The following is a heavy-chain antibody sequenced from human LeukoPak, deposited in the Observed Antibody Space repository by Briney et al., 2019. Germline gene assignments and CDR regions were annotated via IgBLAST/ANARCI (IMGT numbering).Heavy chain of an antibody. CDR2: INSDGGSS. J-gene: IGHJ3*02. Sequence: GGSLRLSCSASGFSFNNYAVHWVRQAPGKELEYVSGINSDGGSSHYADSAKGRFTISRDNSKNALYLQLSSLRPEDTALYYCVKTMVVFGGLIRTDAFDIWGQGTMVTVSS. CDR3: VKTMVVFGGLIRTDAFDI. CDR1: GFSFNNYA. V-gene: IGHV3-64D*06. D-gene: IGHD3-10*01.